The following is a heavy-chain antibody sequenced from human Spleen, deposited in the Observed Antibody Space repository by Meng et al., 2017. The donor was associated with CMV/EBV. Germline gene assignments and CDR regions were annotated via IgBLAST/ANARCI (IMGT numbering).Heavy chain of an antibody. CDR2: IGTVGDT. V-gene: IGHV3-13*01. J-gene: IGHJ4*02. CDR1: GFTFSTYD. D-gene: IGHD4-23*01. CDR3: ARDGLATVASH. Sequence: GESLKISCEASGFTFSTYDFHWVRQPTGKGLEWVSSIGTVGDTYSIGSVKGRFIISREDAKNSVYLQLNSLRAEDTAVYFCARDGLATVASHWGQGTLVTVSS.